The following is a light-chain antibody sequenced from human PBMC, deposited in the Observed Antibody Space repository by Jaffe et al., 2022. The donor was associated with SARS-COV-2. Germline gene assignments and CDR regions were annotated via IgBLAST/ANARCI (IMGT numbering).Light chain of an antibody. CDR1: ESVSSNY. CDR2: GAS. CDR3: QQFGSSPYT. J-gene: IGKJ2*01. V-gene: IGKV3-20*01. Sequence: EIVLTQSPGTLSLSPGERATLSCRATESVSSNYLAWYQQKRGQAPRLLIYGASSRATGIPDRFSGGGSGTNFTLTISRLEPEDFAVYYCQQFGSSPYTFGQGTKLEIK.